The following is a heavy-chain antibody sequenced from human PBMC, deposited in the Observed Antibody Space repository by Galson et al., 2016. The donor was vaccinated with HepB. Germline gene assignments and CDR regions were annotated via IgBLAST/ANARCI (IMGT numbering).Heavy chain of an antibody. CDR2: ISRSSSYI. J-gene: IGHJ4*02. Sequence: SLRLSCAASGFTFSSYSMNWVRQAPGKGLEWVSSISRSSSYIYYADSVKGRFTISRDNAKNSLYLQMNSLRAEDTAVYYCARASGYNWNYLMIFNYFDYWGQGTLVTVSS. D-gene: IGHD1-7*01. CDR1: GFTFSSYS. V-gene: IGHV3-21*01. CDR3: ARASGYNWNYLMIFNYFDY.